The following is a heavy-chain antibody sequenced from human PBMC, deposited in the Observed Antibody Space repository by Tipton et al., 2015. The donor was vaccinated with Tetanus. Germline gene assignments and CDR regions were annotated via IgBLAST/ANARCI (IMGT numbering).Heavy chain of an antibody. CDR2: IYYSGST. D-gene: IGHD3-3*01. Sequence: GLVKPSETLSLTCTVSGGSISSSSYYWGWIRQPPGKGLEWIGSIYYSGSTYYNPSLKSRVTISVDTSKNQFSLKLSSVTAADTAVYYCARHPLRFFAYYYMDVWGKGTTVTVSS. J-gene: IGHJ6*03. CDR1: GGSISSSSYY. CDR3: ARHPLRFFAYYYMDV. V-gene: IGHV4-39*01.